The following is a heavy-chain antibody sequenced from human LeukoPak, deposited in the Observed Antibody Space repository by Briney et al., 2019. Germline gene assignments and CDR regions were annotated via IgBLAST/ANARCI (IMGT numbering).Heavy chain of an antibody. J-gene: IGHJ4*02. CDR2: ISAYNGNT. V-gene: IGHV1-18*01. CDR1: GYTFTSYG. Sequence: ASVTVSCKASGYTFTSYGISWVRQAPGQGLEWMGWISAYNGNTNYAQKLQGRVTMTTDTSTSTAYMELRSLRSDDTAVYYCARAPEWELPSYFDYWGQGTLVTVSS. CDR3: ARAPEWELPSYFDY. D-gene: IGHD1-26*01.